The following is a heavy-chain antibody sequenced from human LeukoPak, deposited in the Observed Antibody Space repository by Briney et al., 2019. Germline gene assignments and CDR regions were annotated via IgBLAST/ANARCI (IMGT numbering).Heavy chain of an antibody. D-gene: IGHD3-10*01. CDR2: ISAYNGNT. J-gene: IGHJ2*01. V-gene: IGHV1-18*01. Sequence: ASVKVSCKASGYTFTSYGISWVRQAPGQGLEWMGWISAYNGNTNYAQKLQGRVTMTTDTSTSTAYMELRSLRSDDTAVYYCARGGYYYGSGSYDYWYFDLWGRGTLVTVSS. CDR3: ARGGYYYGSGSYDYWYFDL. CDR1: GYTFTSYG.